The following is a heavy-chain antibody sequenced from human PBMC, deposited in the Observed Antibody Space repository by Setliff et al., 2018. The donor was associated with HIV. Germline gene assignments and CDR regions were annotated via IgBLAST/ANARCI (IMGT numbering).Heavy chain of an antibody. CDR2: IIPMFGTR. CDR3: ARDQESDSSGISRWFDP. Sequence: GASVKVSCKASGGTFSSYAINWVRQAPGQGLEWMGGIIPMFGTRNYAQKFQGRVTITTDESTSTAYMELSSLRSEDTALYYCARDQESDSSGISRWFDPWGQGTLVTVSS. D-gene: IGHD3-22*01. V-gene: IGHV1-69*05. CDR1: GGTFSSYA. J-gene: IGHJ5*02.